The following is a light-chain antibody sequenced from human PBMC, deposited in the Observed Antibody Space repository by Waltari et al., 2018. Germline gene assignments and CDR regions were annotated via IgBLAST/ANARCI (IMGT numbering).Light chain of an antibody. CDR2: GAP. Sequence: EVVMTQSPATLSVSPGERATLSCRSSQSVSRDLAWHQQKPGQAPRPLIYGAPTRIPGVPARFTGSGSGAEFSLTISSLQAEDVAVYYCQQYYSTPWTFGQGTKVEIK. CDR3: QQYYSTPWT. J-gene: IGKJ1*01. CDR1: QSVSRD. V-gene: IGKV3-15*01.